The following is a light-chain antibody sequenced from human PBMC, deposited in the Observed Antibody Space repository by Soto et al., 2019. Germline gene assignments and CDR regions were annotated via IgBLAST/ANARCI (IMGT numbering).Light chain of an antibody. CDR3: QQYNNYPWA. Sequence: DIQMTQSPSTLSASVGDRVTTTCRASQSISSWLAWYQQKPGKAPKLLIYQASSLQSGVPSRFSGSGSGTEFSLTISSLQPDDFATYYCQQYNNYPWAFGRGTKVDIK. J-gene: IGKJ1*01. V-gene: IGKV1-5*03. CDR2: QAS. CDR1: QSISSW.